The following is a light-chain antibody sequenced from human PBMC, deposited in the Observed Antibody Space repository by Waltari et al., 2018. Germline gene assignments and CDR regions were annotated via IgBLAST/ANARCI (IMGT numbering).Light chain of an antibody. CDR2: DVS. CDR3: STNTSSTTLYVV. CDR1: SSDVGGYNY. Sequence: QSALTQPASVSGSPGQSITISCTGTSSDVGGYNYVSWYQQHPGTAPKLMIYDVSNRPGGGSKRFSGATSGNTAALTSSGLHAEDEADYYCSTNTSSTTLYVVFGGGTKLTVL. J-gene: IGLJ2*01. V-gene: IGLV2-14*03.